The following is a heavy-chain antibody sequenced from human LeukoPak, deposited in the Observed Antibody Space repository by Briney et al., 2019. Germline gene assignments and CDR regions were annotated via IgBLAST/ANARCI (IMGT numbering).Heavy chain of an antibody. CDR2: IYYSGST. CDR1: GGSISSSSYY. D-gene: IGHD6-6*01. CDR3: VRKGDISSSRVFDI. Sequence: SETLSLTCTVSGGSISSSSYYWGWIRQPPGKGLEWIGSIYYSGSTYYNPSLKSRVTISVDTSKNQFSLKLSSVTAADTAVYYCVRKGDISSSRVFDIWGQGTMVTVSS. V-gene: IGHV4-39*01. J-gene: IGHJ3*02.